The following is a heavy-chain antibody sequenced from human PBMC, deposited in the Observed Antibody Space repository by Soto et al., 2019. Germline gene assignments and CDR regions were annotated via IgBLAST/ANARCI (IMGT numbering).Heavy chain of an antibody. D-gene: IGHD3-16*01. Sequence: GASVKVSCKASGGTFSSYAISWVRQAPRQGLEWMGGIIPIFGTANYAQKFQGRVTITADKSTSTAYMELSSLRSEDTAVYYCATDTYAFRIIGCDPWGEGTLVTFS. CDR3: ATDTYAFRIIGCDP. CDR2: IIPIFGTA. J-gene: IGHJ5*02. V-gene: IGHV1-69*06. CDR1: GGTFSSYA.